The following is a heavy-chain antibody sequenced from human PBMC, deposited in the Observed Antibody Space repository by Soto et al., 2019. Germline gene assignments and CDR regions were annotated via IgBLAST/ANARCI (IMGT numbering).Heavy chain of an antibody. Sequence: QVQLVECGGGVVQPGRSLRLSCAASGFTFSSYGMHWVRQAPGKGLEWVAVISYDGSNKYYADSVKGRFTISRDNSKNTLYLQMNSLRAEDTAVYYCAKQHIVATISDLDYWGQGTLVTVSS. CDR3: AKQHIVATISDLDY. D-gene: IGHD5-12*01. V-gene: IGHV3-30*18. CDR2: ISYDGSNK. CDR1: GFTFSSYG. J-gene: IGHJ4*02.